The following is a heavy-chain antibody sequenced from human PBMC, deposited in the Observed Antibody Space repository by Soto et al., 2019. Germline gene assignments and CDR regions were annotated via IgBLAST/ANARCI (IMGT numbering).Heavy chain of an antibody. CDR1: SASIDSN. CDR3: ARSFGWYAFDP. CDR2: IHQSGIS. J-gene: IGHJ5*02. D-gene: IGHD6-19*01. V-gene: IGHV4-4*02. Sequence: QMQLQESGPGLVKPSETLSLTCAVSSASIDSNWNWVRQPPGKGLEWIGEIHQSGISYKNPSLKSRVTMSVDKSKKQFSLNLSSVTAADTAIYFCARSFGWYAFDPWGQGTLVTVSS.